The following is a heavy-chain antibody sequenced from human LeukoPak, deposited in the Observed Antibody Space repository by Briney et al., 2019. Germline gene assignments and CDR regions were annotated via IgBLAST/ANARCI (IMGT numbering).Heavy chain of an antibody. Sequence: GGSLRLSCAASGFTFSTYWMHWVRQAPGKGLVWVSRINSDGSTTRYADSVKGRFTISRDNAKNTLYLQMNSLRAEDTAVYYCARDSSSGHYPYYFDYWGQGALVTVSS. V-gene: IGHV3-74*01. J-gene: IGHJ4*02. CDR3: ARDSSSGHYPYYFDY. CDR2: INSDGSTT. D-gene: IGHD3-22*01. CDR1: GFTFSTYW.